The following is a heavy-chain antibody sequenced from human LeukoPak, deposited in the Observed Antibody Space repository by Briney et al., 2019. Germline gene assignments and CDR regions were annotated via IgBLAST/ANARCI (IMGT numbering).Heavy chain of an antibody. D-gene: IGHD3-10*01. CDR1: GFTFSDYY. V-gene: IGHV3-11*04. CDR2: ISSSGSTI. CDR3: ARDIGCYFGSGDSRIFDY. J-gene: IGHJ4*02. Sequence: KSGGSLRLSCAASGFTFSDYYMSWIRQAPGKGLEWVSYISSSGSTIYYADSVKGRFTISRDSAKNSLYLQMNSLRAEDTAVYYCARDIGCYFGSGDSRIFDYWGQGTLVTVSS.